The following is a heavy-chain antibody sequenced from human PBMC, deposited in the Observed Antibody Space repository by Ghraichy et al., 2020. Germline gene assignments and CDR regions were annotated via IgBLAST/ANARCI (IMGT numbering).Heavy chain of an antibody. J-gene: IGHJ4*02. V-gene: IGHV3-74*03. D-gene: IGHD3-10*01. Sequence: GSLRLSCAASGFTFSTYWMHWVRQAPGKGLVWISRISPDGRTTTYADSVKGRFTISRDNAKNTLYLQMNSLRVEDTAVYYCASGSLDSRYYFDYWGQETLVAVSS. CDR3: ASGSLDSRYYFDY. CDR1: GFTFSTYW. CDR2: ISPDGRTT.